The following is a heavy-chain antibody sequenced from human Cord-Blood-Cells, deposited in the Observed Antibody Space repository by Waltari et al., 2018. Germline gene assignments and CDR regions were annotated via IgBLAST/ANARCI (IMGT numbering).Heavy chain of an antibody. CDR3: ARRGAVAGMDY. J-gene: IGHJ4*02. CDR1: GGSISSSSYY. D-gene: IGHD6-19*01. Sequence: QLQLQESGPGLVKPSETLSLTCTVSGGSISSSSYYWGWIRQPPGKGLEWIGSIYYSGSTYYNPSLKSRVTRSVDTSKNQFSLKLSAVTAADTAVYYCARRGAVAGMDYWGQGTLVTVSS. V-gene: IGHV4-39*07. CDR2: IYYSGST.